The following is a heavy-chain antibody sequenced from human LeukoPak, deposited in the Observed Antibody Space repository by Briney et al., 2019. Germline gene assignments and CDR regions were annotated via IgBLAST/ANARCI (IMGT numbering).Heavy chain of an antibody. J-gene: IGHJ6*04. CDR3: ARIDRGIINLHYYSYRMDV. CDR2: IHHSGHS. CDR1: GGSTRNYY. V-gene: IGHV4-59*08. Sequence: PSETLSLTCTVSGGSTRNYYWTWIRQPPGKGLEWIGFIHHSGHSDNNPSLKSRVSILLDTPKNQLSLKLGSVTAADTAVYYCARIDRGIINLHYYSYRMDVWGKGITVTVSS. D-gene: IGHD3-10*01.